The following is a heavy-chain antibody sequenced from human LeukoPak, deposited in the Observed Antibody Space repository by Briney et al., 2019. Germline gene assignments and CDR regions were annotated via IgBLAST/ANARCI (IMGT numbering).Heavy chain of an antibody. Sequence: ASVKVSCKASGYNFSAHYMHWVRQAPGQGLEWMGIINPGDGTTSYAQKFQGRVTMTRDTSTSTVYMELSSLTSEDTAIYYCARGYPLDWNYFDSWGQGTLVTVSS. CDR3: ARGYPLDWNYFDS. V-gene: IGHV1-46*01. CDR1: GYNFSAHY. CDR2: INPGDGTT. J-gene: IGHJ4*02. D-gene: IGHD3/OR15-3a*01.